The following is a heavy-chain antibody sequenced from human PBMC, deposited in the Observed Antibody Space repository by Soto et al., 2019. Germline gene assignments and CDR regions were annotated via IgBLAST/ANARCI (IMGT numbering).Heavy chain of an antibody. J-gene: IGHJ5*02. V-gene: IGHV3-23*01. CDR1: GFTFSNYA. CDR2: ITGSGDRR. CDR3: AKMRDVVLVPAAITGFDP. Sequence: GGSLRLSCAASGFTFSNYAMSWVRQAPGKGLEWVSAITGSGDRRYYTDSVKGRFTISRDNSKSTLYLQMNSLRAEDTAVYSFAKMRDVVLVPAAITGFDPWGQETLLTVSS. D-gene: IGHD2-2*01.